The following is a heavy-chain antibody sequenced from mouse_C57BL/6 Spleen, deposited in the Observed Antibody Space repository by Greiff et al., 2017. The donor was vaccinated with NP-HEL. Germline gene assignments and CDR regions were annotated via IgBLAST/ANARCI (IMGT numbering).Heavy chain of an antibody. D-gene: IGHD2-2*01. CDR2: INPNYGTT. Sequence: EVQLQESGPELVKPGASVKISCKASGYSFTDYNMNWVKQSNGKSLEWIGVINPNYGTTSYNQKFKGKATLTVDQSSSTAYMQLNSLTSEDSAVYYCARSYGYEAYYYAMDYWGQGTSVTVSS. J-gene: IGHJ4*01. CDR1: GYSFTDYN. V-gene: IGHV1-39*01. CDR3: ARSYGYEAYYYAMDY.